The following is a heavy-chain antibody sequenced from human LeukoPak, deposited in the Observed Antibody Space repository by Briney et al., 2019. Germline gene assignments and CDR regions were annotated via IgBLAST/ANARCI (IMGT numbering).Heavy chain of an antibody. V-gene: IGHV3-30*18. J-gene: IGHJ5*02. CDR1: GFTFSTYV. CDR2: ISYDGSNK. CDR3: AKDAAVAAVGWSNWFDP. D-gene: IGHD6-19*01. Sequence: GRSLRLSCAASGFTFSTYVMHWVRQAPGKGLEWVAVISYDGSNKYYADSVKGRITISRDNSKNTLFLQMNSLRTEDTAVYYCAKDAAVAAVGWSNWFDPWGQGTLVTVSS.